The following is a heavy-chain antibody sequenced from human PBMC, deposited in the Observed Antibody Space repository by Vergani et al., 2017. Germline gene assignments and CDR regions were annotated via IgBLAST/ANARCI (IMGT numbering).Heavy chain of an antibody. CDR3: ARGEGSGWKGGYHYYGMDV. D-gene: IGHD6-19*01. Sequence: QVQILQSGGGVVQPGGSLRLSCTLSGFTLNTYGIHWVRQAPGKGLEWVSFIRYDGSSEYYGDSVKGRFTISRDKSQNTVNLQMNSLRTEDTAVYFCARGEGSGWKGGYHYYGMDVWAQGTTVTVSS. CDR1: GFTLNTYG. J-gene: IGHJ6*02. CDR2: IRYDGSSE. V-gene: IGHV3-30*02.